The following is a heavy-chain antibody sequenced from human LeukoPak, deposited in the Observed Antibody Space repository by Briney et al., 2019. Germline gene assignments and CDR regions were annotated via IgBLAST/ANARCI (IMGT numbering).Heavy chain of an antibody. D-gene: IGHD5-18*01. CDR3: ARLKWIQLPRGRYFDY. V-gene: IGHV4-39*07. J-gene: IGHJ4*02. CDR1: GDSISSSSYY. CDR2: IYYSGST. Sequence: SETLSLTCTVSGDSISSSSYYWGWIRQPPGKGLEWIGSIYYSGSTYYNPSLKSRVTISVDTSKNQFSLKLSSVTAADTAVYYCARLKWIQLPRGRYFDYWGQGTLVTVSS.